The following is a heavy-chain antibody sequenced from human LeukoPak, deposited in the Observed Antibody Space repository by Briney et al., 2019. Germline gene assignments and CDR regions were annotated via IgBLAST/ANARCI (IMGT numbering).Heavy chain of an antibody. J-gene: IGHJ6*02. CDR3: ASRRPFYYYYGMDV. CDR2: IYYSGST. CDR1: GGSISSGGYY. V-gene: IGHV4-31*03. Sequence: SETLSLTCTVSGGSISSGGYYWSWIRQHPGKGLEWIGYIYYSGSTYYNPSLKSRATISVDTSKNQFSLKLSSVTAADTAVYYCASRRPFYYYYGMDVWGQGTTVTVSS.